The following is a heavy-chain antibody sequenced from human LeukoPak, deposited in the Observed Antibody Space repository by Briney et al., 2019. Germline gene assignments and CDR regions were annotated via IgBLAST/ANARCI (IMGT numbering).Heavy chain of an antibody. J-gene: IGHJ6*02. V-gene: IGHV1-3*01. D-gene: IGHD2-8*02. CDR2: INAGNGNT. Sequence: ASVKVSCKASGYTFTSYAMHWVRQAPGQRLEWMGWINAGNGNTKYSQKFQGRVTITRDTSASTAYMELSSLRSEDTAVYYCARVQVGRRYYYYHYGMDVWGQGTTVTVSS. CDR1: GYTFTSYA. CDR3: ARVQVGRRYYYYHYGMDV.